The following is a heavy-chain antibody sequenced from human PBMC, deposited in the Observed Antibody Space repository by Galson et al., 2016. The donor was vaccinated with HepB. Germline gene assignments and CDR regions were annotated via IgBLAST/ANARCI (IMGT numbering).Heavy chain of an antibody. D-gene: IGHD3-10*01. V-gene: IGHV1-3*01. CDR2: INAGNGNR. CDR1: GYTFTSYA. CDR3: ARDPYGSGSYYPPDY. J-gene: IGHJ4*02. Sequence: SVKVSCKASGYTFTSYAIHWVRQAPGQRLEWMGWINAGNGNRKYSQKFQGRVTITRDTSASTAYMELSSLRSEDSAVYYCARDPYGSGSYYPPDYWGQGTLVTVSS.